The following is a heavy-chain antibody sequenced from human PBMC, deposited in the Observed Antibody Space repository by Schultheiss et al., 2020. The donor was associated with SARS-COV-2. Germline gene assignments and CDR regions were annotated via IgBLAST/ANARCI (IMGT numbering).Heavy chain of an antibody. Sequence: GGSLRLSCAASGFTFSSYGMHWVRQAPGKGLEWVSGISSGGGGSTYYADSVKGRFTISRDNAKNSLYLQMNSLRVEDTAVYYCARAPTGVPDYWGQGTLVTVSS. D-gene: IGHD7-27*01. J-gene: IGHJ4*02. CDR3: ARAPTGVPDY. CDR1: GFTFSSYG. CDR2: ISSGGGGST. V-gene: IGHV3-21*01.